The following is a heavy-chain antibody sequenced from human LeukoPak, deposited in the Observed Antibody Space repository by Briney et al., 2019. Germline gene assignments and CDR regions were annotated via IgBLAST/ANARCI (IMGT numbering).Heavy chain of an antibody. CDR3: AKGGVGWYLNWFDP. CDR1: GFTVSSNS. J-gene: IGHJ5*02. D-gene: IGHD6-19*01. Sequence: GGSLRLSCAASGFTVSSNSMIWVRQAPAKGLEWVSLIYNDGSTYYADSVKGRFIISRDNSKNTLYMQMNSLRAEDTAVYYCAKGGVGWYLNWFDPWGQGTRVTVSS. V-gene: IGHV3-66*01. CDR2: IYNDGST.